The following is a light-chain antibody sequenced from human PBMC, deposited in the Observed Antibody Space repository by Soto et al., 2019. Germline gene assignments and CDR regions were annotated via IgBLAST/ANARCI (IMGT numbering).Light chain of an antibody. V-gene: IGKV1-6*01. CDR1: QGIRND. Sequence: AIPMTQSPSSLSASVGDRVTITCRASQGIRNDLGWYQQKPGKAPSLLISAASRLQSGVPSRFSGSGSGTDFTLTISSLQPEDFATYDCLQDYSYPFTFGPGTTVEIK. CDR3: LQDYSYPFT. CDR2: AAS. J-gene: IGKJ3*01.